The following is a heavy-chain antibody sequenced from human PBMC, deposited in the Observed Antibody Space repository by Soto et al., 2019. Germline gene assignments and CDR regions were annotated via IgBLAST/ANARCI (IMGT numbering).Heavy chain of an antibody. J-gene: IGHJ5*02. Sequence: ASVKVSCKASGYTFTSYAMHWVRQAPGQGLEWMGWINPSSGETNYAQNFQGRVTVTTDTSVTTAYLELRNLRSDDTAAYYCARDWYPRFDPWGQGTLVTVSS. CDR1: GYTFTSYA. D-gene: IGHD6-13*01. CDR3: ARDWYPRFDP. CDR2: INPSSGET. V-gene: IGHV1-18*01.